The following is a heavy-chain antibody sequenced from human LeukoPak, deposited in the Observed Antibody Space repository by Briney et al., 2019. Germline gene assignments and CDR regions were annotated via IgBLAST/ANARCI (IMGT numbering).Heavy chain of an antibody. D-gene: IGHD3-10*01. Sequence: NPGGSLRLSCAASGFTFSSYSMTWVRQAPGKGLEWVSSISSSSSYIYYADSVKGQFTISRDNAKNSLYLQMNSLRAEDTAVYYCARVGGSGSYSPLGYWGQGTLVTVSS. CDR3: ARVGGSGSYSPLGY. J-gene: IGHJ4*02. CDR2: ISSSSSYI. CDR1: GFTFSSYS. V-gene: IGHV3-21*01.